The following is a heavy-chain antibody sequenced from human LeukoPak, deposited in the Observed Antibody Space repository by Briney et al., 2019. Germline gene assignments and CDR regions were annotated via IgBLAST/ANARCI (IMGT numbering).Heavy chain of an antibody. J-gene: IGHJ4*02. CDR2: IYYSGST. V-gene: IGHV4-31*03. Sequence: SETLSLTCTVSGGSISSGGYYWSWIRQHPGKGLEWIGYIYYSGSTYYNPSLKSRVTISVDTSKNQFSLKLSSVTAADTAVHYCARVNTAMVTGFDYWGQGTLVTVSS. D-gene: IGHD5-18*01. CDR3: ARVNTAMVTGFDY. CDR1: GGSISSGGYY.